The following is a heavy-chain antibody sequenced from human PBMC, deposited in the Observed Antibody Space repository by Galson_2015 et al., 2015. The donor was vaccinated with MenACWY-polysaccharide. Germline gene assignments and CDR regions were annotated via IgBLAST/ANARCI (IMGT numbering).Heavy chain of an antibody. CDR1: GFTFSSYS. CDR3: ARARYLDV. J-gene: IGHJ6*02. V-gene: IGHV3-48*01. CDR2: ISSGSRII. Sequence: LRLSCAASGFTFSSYSMNWIRQAPGKGLEWLSHISSGSRIIYYADSVRGRFTISRDNAKNTLYLQMNSLRAEDTAVYYCARARYLDVWGQGTTVTVSS. D-gene: IGHD1-14*01.